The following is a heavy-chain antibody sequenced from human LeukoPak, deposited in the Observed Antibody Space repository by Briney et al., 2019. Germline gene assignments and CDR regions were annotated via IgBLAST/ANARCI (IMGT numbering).Heavy chain of an antibody. Sequence: ASVKVSCKASGYTFTGYDMHWVRQAPGQGLEWVGWINPNSSGKNYAQSFQGWVTMTRDTSISTAYMEVSRLRSDDTAVYYCAREKLRCYHLDYWGRGTLVFVSS. J-gene: IGHJ4*02. CDR3: AREKLRCYHLDY. V-gene: IGHV1-2*04. CDR1: GYTFTGYD. CDR2: INPNSSGK. D-gene: IGHD4-17*01.